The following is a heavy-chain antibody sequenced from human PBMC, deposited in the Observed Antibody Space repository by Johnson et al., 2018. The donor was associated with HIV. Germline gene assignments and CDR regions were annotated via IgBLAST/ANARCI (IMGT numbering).Heavy chain of an antibody. V-gene: IGHV3-53*05. Sequence: YMSWVRQAPGKGLEWVSVIYSGGSTYYADSVKGRFTISRDNSKNTLYLQMNSLRAEDTAVYYCAREGEVGRAFHIWGQGTMVTVSS. CDR2: IYSGGST. J-gene: IGHJ3*02. CDR3: AREGEVGRAFHI. CDR1: Y. D-gene: IGHD3-16*01.